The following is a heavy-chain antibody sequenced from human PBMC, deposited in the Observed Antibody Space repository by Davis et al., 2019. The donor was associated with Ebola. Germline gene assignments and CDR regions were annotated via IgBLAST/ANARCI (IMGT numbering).Heavy chain of an antibody. V-gene: IGHV4-59*01. D-gene: IGHD2-2*01. CDR1: GGSISSYY. J-gene: IGHJ3*02. CDR3: ARDCSSTSCLGAAFDI. Sequence: MPGGSLRLSCTVSGGSISSYYWSWTRQPPGKGLEWIGYIYYSGSTNYNPSLKSRVTISVDTSKNQFSLKLSSVTAADTAVYYCARDCSSTSCLGAAFDIWGQGTMVTVSS. CDR2: IYYSGST.